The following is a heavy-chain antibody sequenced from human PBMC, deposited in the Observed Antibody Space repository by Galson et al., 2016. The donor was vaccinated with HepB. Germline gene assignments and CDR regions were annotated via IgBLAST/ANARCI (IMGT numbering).Heavy chain of an antibody. CDR1: GFTLSSYA. D-gene: IGHD6-19*01. V-gene: IGHV3-23*01. J-gene: IGHJ4*02. CDR3: AKFSSDWHYFDY. Sequence: SLRLSCAASGFTLSSYAMRWIRLAPGEGPEWVSVISGSGDKTYYANLVKGRFTISRDNSKNTLNLQMDSLRAEDTAVYYCAKFSSDWHYFDYWGQGILVTVSS. CDR2: ISGSGDKT.